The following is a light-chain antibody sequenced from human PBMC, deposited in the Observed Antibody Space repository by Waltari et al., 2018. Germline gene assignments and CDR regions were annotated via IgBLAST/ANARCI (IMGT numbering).Light chain of an antibody. J-gene: IGLJ2*01. CDR1: SGDIGAFAL. Sequence: QSALTQPASGSGSPGQSITISCTGTSGDIGAFALVSWYQQHPGKVPRLLIYEVTTRPSGVSSRFSGSKSDNSATLTISALQTEDEADYYCSSYSRGSSFVLFGGGTRLTVL. CDR3: SSYSRGSSFVL. CDR2: EVT. V-gene: IGLV2-23*02.